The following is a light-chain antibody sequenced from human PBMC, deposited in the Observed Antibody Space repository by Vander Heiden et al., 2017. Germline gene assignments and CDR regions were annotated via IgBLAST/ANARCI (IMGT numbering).Light chain of an antibody. Sequence: QSPLTQLASVSGFLGQSITISCAGTSSDVGGYDSVSWYQQHPGKAPKLMIYDVTYRPSGVSIRFSGSKSGNTASLTISGLQAEDESDYYCSSYTTTGTRLFGTGTKVTVL. CDR1: SSDVGGYDS. CDR3: SSYTTTGTRL. CDR2: DVT. J-gene: IGLJ1*01. V-gene: IGLV2-14*03.